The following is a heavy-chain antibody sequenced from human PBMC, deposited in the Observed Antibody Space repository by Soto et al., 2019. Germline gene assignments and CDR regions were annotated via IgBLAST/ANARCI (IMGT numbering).Heavy chain of an antibody. V-gene: IGHV2-5*02. CDR1: GFSLSTSGAG. J-gene: IGHJ4*02. CDR2: VYWDDDK. Sequence: QITLKESGPTLVNPTQTLTLTCTFSGFSLSTSGAGVGWIRQPPPKALEWLAVVYWDDDKRYSPSLKSRLTITKDTSKNQVVLKMTNMDPVDTATYYCAYRLYAGWLTWSYYDYWGPGTLVTVSS. D-gene: IGHD3-16*01. CDR3: AYRLYAGWLTWSYYDY.